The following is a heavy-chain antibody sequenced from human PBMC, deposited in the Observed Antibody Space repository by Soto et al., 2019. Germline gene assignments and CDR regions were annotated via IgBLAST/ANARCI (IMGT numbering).Heavy chain of an antibody. Sequence: QVQLVQSGAEVKKPGSSVKVSCKASGGTFSSYAISWVRQAPGQGLEWMGGIIPSFGTANYAQQFQGRVTITADESTSTAYMELSSLRSEDTAVYYCARSYYDSSGLYFVGYFDYWGQGTLVTVSS. CDR3: ARSYYDSSGLYFVGYFDY. J-gene: IGHJ4*02. CDR1: GGTFSSYA. CDR2: IIPSFGTA. D-gene: IGHD3-22*01. V-gene: IGHV1-69*12.